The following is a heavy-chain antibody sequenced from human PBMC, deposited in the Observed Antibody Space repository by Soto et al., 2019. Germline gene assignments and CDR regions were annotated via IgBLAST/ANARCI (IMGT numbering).Heavy chain of an antibody. CDR2: INHSGST. V-gene: IGHV4-34*01. CDR1: GWSFSGYY. CDR3: ARGRVTIFGVVTKYFDY. J-gene: IGHJ4*02. Sequence: ETLSLTFAVYGWSFSGYYWSWIRQPPGKGLEWIGEINHSGSTNYNPSLKSRVTISVDTSKNQFSLKLSSVTAADTAVYYCARGRVTIFGVVTKYFDYWGQGTLVTVSS. D-gene: IGHD3-3*01.